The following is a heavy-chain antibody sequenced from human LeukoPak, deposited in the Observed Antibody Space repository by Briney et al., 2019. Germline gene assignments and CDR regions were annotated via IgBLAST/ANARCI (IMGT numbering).Heavy chain of an antibody. J-gene: IGHJ5*02. V-gene: IGHV3-21*01. CDR2: ISSSSSYI. D-gene: IGHD5-12*01. CDR1: GFTFSSYS. CDR3: ARDREAATIVSWFDP. Sequence: GGSLRLSCAASGFTFSSYSMNWVRQAPGKGLEWVSSISSSSSYIYYADSVKGRFTISRDNAKNSLYLQMNSLRAEDTAVYYCARDREAATIVSWFDPWGQGTLVTVSS.